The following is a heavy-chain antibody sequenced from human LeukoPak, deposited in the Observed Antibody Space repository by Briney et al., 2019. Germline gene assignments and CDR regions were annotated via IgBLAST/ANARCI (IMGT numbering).Heavy chain of an antibody. D-gene: IGHD3-10*01. Sequence: GGSLRLSCAASGFTFSSYGMSWVRQAPGKGLEWVSAISGSGGSTYYAGSVKGRFTISRDNSKNTLYLQMNSLRAEDTAVYYCAKRGSYYYGSGLSYYMDVWGKGTTVTISS. CDR3: AKRGSYYYGSGLSYYMDV. J-gene: IGHJ6*03. CDR2: ISGSGGST. CDR1: GFTFSSYG. V-gene: IGHV3-23*01.